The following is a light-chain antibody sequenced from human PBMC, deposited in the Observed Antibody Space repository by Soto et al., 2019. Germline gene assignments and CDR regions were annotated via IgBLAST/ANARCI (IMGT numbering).Light chain of an antibody. Sequence: QSALTQPASVSGSPGQSITISCTGTSSDIGASNYVSWYQQHPGQAPKLMISDVNNRPSGISDRFSGSKSGNTASLTISGLQAEADADYYCYSWNSNSDTHYVFGTGTKLTVL. J-gene: IGLJ1*01. CDR3: YSWNSNSDTHYV. CDR2: DVN. CDR1: SSDIGASNY. V-gene: IGLV2-14*03.